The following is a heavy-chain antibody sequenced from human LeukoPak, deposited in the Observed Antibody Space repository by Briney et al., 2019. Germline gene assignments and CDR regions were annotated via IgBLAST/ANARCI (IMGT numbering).Heavy chain of an antibody. CDR1: GGTFSSYA. CDR2: IIPIFGTA. CDR3: ASPYYYDSSGYQRAHWYFDL. Sequence: SVKVSCKASGGTFSSYAISWVRQASGQGLEWMGGIIPIFGTANYAQKFQGRVTITTDESTSTAYMELSSLRSEDTAVYYCASPYYYDSSGYQRAHWYFDLWGRGTLVTVSS. J-gene: IGHJ2*01. D-gene: IGHD3-22*01. V-gene: IGHV1-69*05.